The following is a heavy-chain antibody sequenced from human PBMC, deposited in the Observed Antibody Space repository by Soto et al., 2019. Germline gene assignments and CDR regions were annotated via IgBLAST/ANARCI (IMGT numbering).Heavy chain of an antibody. CDR1: GYSFTSYA. CDR3: ARAVAVPADFDY. V-gene: IGHV1-3*05. Sequence: QVQLVQSGAEEKKPGASVKVSCKACGYSFTSYAMHWVRQAPGQGLEWMGWINAGNGNTKYSQKFQGRVTITRDTSASTAYMELSSLRSEDTALYYCARAVAVPADFDYWGQGTLVTVSS. CDR2: INAGNGNT. D-gene: IGHD6-19*01. J-gene: IGHJ4*02.